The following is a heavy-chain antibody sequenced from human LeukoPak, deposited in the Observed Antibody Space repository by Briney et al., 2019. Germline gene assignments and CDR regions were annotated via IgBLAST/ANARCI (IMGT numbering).Heavy chain of an antibody. V-gene: IGHV5-51*01. CDR3: ARRRYYGSGSYYNWEDNWFDP. CDR1: GYSFTNYW. CDR2: IYPGDSDT. D-gene: IGHD3-10*01. Sequence: GESLKISCKGSGYSFTNYWIGWVRQMPGKGLEWMGIIYPGDSDTRYSPSFQGQVTISADKSISTAYLQWSSLKASDTAMFYCARRRYYGSGSYYNWEDNWFDPWGQGTLVTVSS. J-gene: IGHJ5*02.